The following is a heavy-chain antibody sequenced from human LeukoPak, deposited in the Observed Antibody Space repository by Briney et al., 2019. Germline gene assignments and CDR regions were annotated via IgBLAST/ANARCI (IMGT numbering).Heavy chain of an antibody. CDR3: ASDELRYPLD. V-gene: IGHV3-33*01. Sequence: GRSLRLSCAASGFAFSSFGMHWVRQAPGKGLEWVAVIWYDGSKKYYADSVKGRFTISRDNSKKTVYLQMNSLRAEDTAVYYCASDELRYPLDWGQGTLVTVSS. CDR2: IWYDGSKK. CDR1: GFAFSSFG. D-gene: IGHD3-9*01. J-gene: IGHJ4*02.